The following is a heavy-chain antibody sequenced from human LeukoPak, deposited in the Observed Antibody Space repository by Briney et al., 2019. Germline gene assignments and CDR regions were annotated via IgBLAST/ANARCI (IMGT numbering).Heavy chain of an antibody. D-gene: IGHD5-18*01. CDR2: IYYTGAT. CDR1: GGSISSYY. V-gene: IGHV4-59*01. J-gene: IGHJ4*02. Sequence: PSETLCLTCTVAGGSISSYYSGWIRLPPGKWREWIVYIYYTGATYYNPSLKSRVTISLDTSKYQFSLKLSSVPAADAAVYYCARAGYSYGTGYYFDYWGQGALVTVSS. CDR3: ARAGYSYGTGYYFDY.